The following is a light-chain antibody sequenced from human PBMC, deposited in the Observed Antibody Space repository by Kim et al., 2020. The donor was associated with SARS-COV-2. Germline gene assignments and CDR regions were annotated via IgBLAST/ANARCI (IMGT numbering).Light chain of an antibody. CDR1: QSLSSD. CDR3: QQYNAWPLT. J-gene: IGKJ4*01. Sequence: EMVMTQSPATLSVSPGERATLSCRASQSLSSDLAWYQQRPGQAPRLLIYDVFTRATGIPARFSGSGSGTDFSLTISSLQSEDFGVYYCQQYNAWPLTFGGGTKVEIK. V-gene: IGKV3-15*01. CDR2: DVF.